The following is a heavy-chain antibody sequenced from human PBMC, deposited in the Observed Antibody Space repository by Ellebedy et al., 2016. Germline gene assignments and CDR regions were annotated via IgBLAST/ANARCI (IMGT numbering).Heavy chain of an antibody. Sequence: GGSLRLXCAVSGFTASSNYMSWVRQAPGKGLEWVSVIYSGGSTYYADSVKGRFTISRDNSKNTLYLQMNSLRAEDTAIYYCARTRIAAAGGTDYWGQGTLVTVSS. V-gene: IGHV3-53*01. CDR2: IYSGGST. CDR1: GFTASSNY. CDR3: ARTRIAAAGGTDY. D-gene: IGHD6-13*01. J-gene: IGHJ4*02.